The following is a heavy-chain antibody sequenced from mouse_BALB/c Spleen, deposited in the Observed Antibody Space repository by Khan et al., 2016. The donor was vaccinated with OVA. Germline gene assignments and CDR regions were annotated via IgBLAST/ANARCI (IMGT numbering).Heavy chain of an antibody. Sequence: FQLVQSGPELVKPGASVKISCKASGYTFTDYNMDWVKQSHGKSLEWIGYIYPNNGDTGYNQKFKTKATLTVDNSSSTAYMELRSLTSEDSAVYYCSRSGYGSFAYWGQGTLVTVSA. D-gene: IGHD1-2*01. CDR1: GYTFTDYN. CDR2: IYPNNGDT. V-gene: IGHV1S29*02. CDR3: SRSGYGSFAY. J-gene: IGHJ3*01.